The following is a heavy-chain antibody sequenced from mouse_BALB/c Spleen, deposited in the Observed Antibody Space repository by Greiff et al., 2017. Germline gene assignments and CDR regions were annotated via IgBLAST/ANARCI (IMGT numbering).Heavy chain of an antibody. CDR1: GYSFTGYF. D-gene: IGHD2-1*01. CDR3: ARWDGNYPLYYAMDY. V-gene: IGHV1-20*02. CDR2: INPYNGDT. J-gene: IGHJ4*01. Sequence: EVQLQQSGPELVKPGASVKISCKASGYSFTGYFMNWVMQSHGQSLEWIGRINPYNGDTFYNQKFKGKATLTVDKSSSTAHMELRSLASEDSAVYYCARWDGNYPLYYAMDYWGQGTSVTVSS.